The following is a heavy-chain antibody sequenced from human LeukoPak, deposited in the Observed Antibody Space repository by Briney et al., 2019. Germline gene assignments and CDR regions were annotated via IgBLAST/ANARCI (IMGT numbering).Heavy chain of an antibody. CDR1: GFTVSSNY. D-gene: IGHD3-10*01. J-gene: IGHJ6*03. CDR2: IYYVGTT. CDR3: AREGYGSGSSHFMDV. Sequence: GSLRLSCAASGFTVSSNYMSWVRQAPGKGLEWIGYIYYVGTTNYNPSLKSRASMSVDMSKNQFSLNLTSVTAADTAVYYCAREGYGSGSSHFMDVWGTGTTVTVSS. V-gene: IGHV4-59*02.